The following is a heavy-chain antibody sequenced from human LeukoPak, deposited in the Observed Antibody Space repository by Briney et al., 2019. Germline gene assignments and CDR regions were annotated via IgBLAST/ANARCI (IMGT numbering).Heavy chain of an antibody. CDR3: AREYTNSGGRYFDY. CDR1: GFTFSSYW. V-gene: IGHV3-74*01. Sequence: GGSLRLSCAASGFTFSSYWMHWVRQAPGEGLVWVSRVSTDGSTTNYAGSVKGRFTISRDNAKSTLDLQMNSLRAEDTAVYYCAREYTNSGGRYFDYWGQGTLVTVSP. CDR2: VSTDGSTT. J-gene: IGHJ4*02. D-gene: IGHD6-6*01.